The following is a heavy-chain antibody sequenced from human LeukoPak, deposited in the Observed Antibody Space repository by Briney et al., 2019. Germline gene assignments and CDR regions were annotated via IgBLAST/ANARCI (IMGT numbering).Heavy chain of an antibody. Sequence: VASVKVSCKASGYTFTSYAMHWVRQAPGQRLEWMGWTNAGNGNTKYSQKFQGRVTITRDTSASTAYMELSSLRSDDTAVYYCARDLPGRYYGIVVAYFDYWGQGTLVTVSS. CDR1: GYTFTSYA. D-gene: IGHD3-22*01. J-gene: IGHJ4*02. CDR3: ARDLPGRYYGIVVAYFDY. CDR2: TNAGNGNT. V-gene: IGHV1-3*01.